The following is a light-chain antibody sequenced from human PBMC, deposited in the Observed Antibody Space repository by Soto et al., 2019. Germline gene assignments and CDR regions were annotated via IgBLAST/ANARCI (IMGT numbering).Light chain of an antibody. Sequence: EIMLTQSPGTLSLCPGERATLSCRASQSLSSSYLAWYQQKPGQAPRLLIYDASSRATGIPDRFSGSGSGTDFTLTISRLEPEDFAVYFCQQCGISPFTFGPGTKVDIK. V-gene: IGKV3-20*01. J-gene: IGKJ3*01. CDR1: QSLSSSY. CDR2: DAS. CDR3: QQCGISPFT.